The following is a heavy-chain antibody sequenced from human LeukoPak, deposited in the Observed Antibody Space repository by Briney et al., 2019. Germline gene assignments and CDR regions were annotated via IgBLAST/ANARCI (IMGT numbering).Heavy chain of an antibody. CDR3: ARGARGVVYDYFDS. Sequence: GGSLRLSCAASGFTFSSYWMHWVRQAPGEGLVWVSRINTDGSSTNYADSVKGRFTISRDNAKNTVYLQMNSLRAEDTAVFYCARGARGVVYDYFDSWGQGTPVTVSS. J-gene: IGHJ4*02. V-gene: IGHV3-74*01. CDR1: GFTFSSYW. CDR2: INTDGSST. D-gene: IGHD3-10*01.